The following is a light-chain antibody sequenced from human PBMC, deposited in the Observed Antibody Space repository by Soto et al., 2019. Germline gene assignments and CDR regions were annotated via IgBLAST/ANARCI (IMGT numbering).Light chain of an antibody. CDR1: QGINNW. J-gene: IGKJ4*01. CDR2: AVS. Sequence: DIQMTHSPSSVSASVGDRVTITCRASQGINNWLAWYQQKPGKAPELLIYAVSYLQSGVPSRFSGSGSGKDFTLTISSLQPEDFATYFFKQSSAFLRTFGGGNKVDIX. V-gene: IGKV1-12*01. CDR3: KQSSAFLRT.